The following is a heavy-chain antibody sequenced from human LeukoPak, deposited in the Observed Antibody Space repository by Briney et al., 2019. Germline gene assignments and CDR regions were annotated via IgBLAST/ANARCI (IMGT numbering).Heavy chain of an antibody. CDR3: ARGAHSSGYYFDY. D-gene: IGHD3-22*01. Sequence: PGGSLRLSCAASGFTFSSYSMNWVRQAPGKGLEWVSYISSSSSTIYYADSVKGRFTISRDNAKNSLYLQMNSLRDEGTAVYYCARGAHSSGYYFDYWGQGTLVTVSS. J-gene: IGHJ4*02. CDR1: GFTFSSYS. CDR2: ISSSSSTI. V-gene: IGHV3-48*02.